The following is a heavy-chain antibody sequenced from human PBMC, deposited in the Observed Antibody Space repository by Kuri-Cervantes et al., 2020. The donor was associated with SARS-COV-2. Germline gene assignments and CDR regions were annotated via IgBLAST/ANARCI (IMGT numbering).Heavy chain of an antibody. J-gene: IGHJ4*02. CDR3: ARGNFPPYDFWSGYYTYYFDY. D-gene: IGHD3-3*01. Sequence: ASVKVSCKVSGYTLTNLLMHWVRQAPGQGLEWVGWINPNSGGTNYAQKFQGRVTMTRDTSISTAYMELSRLRSDDTAVYYCARGNFPPYDFWSGYYTYYFDYWGQGTLVTVSS. CDR2: INPNSGGT. V-gene: IGHV1-2*02. CDR1: GYTLTNLL.